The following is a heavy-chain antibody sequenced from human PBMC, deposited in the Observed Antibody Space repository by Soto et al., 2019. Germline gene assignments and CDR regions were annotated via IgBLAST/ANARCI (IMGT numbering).Heavy chain of an antibody. CDR1: GFTFTSSA. V-gene: IGHV1-58*01. Sequence: ASVKVSCKASGFTFTSSAVQWVRQARGQRLEWIGWIVVGSGNTNYAQKFQERVTITRDMSTSTAYMELSSLRSEDTAVYYCAAAPDYYEPVPSDYWGQGTLVTVSS. CDR3: AAAPDYYEPVPSDY. CDR2: IVVGSGNT. J-gene: IGHJ4*02. D-gene: IGHD3-22*01.